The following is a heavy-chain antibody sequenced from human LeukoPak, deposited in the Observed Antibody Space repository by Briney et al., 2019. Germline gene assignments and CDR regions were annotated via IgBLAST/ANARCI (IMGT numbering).Heavy chain of an antibody. J-gene: IGHJ2*01. D-gene: IGHD1-14*01. CDR2: SIPMLNAV. CDR1: GGTFSTYS. CDR3: ANPRPGAGDFRKLWYFDL. V-gene: IGHV1-69*08. Sequence: VKVSCKPSGGTFSTYSISWVRQAPGQGLEWMGRSIPMLNAVNYAQRFQGRVTITADKSTDTAYMEVSSLRFEDTAVYYCANPRPGAGDFRKLWYFDLWGRGTLVTVSS.